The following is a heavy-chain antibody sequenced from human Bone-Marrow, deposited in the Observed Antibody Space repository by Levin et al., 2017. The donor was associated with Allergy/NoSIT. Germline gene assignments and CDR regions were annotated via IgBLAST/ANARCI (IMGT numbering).Heavy chain of an antibody. J-gene: IGHJ4*02. D-gene: IGHD3-3*01. CDR2: VSSAGDHT. CDR3: AKELRIGLPYDY. CDR1: GFTFSNYA. V-gene: IGHV3-23*01. Sequence: GESLKISCAASGFTFSNYAMSWVRQAPGKGLEWVSAVSSAGDHTYYADSVKGRFTISRDNSKNIMYLQMNSLRAEDTAVYYCAKELRIGLPYDYWGQGTLVTISS.